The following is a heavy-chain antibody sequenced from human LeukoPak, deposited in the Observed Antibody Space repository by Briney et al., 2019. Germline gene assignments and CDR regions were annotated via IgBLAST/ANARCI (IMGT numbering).Heavy chain of an antibody. Sequence: PGGSLRLSCAASGFTFSNYWMSWVRQAPGKGLEWVANIKQGGSEKYYVDSVKGRFTISRDNAKNSLYLQMNSLRAEDTAVYYCARDMGYSYGYSYFDHWGQGTLVTVSS. D-gene: IGHD5-18*01. V-gene: IGHV3-7*01. CDR3: ARDMGYSYGYSYFDH. CDR1: GFTFSNYW. J-gene: IGHJ4*02. CDR2: IKQGGSEK.